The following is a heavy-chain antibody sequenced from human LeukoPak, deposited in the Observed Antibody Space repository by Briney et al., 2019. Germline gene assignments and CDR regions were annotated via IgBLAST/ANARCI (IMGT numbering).Heavy chain of an antibody. J-gene: IGHJ3*01. CDR1: GFTFTNYA. Sequence: GGSLRLSCVASGFTFTNYAMTWVRQAPGKGLEWVSAVDGRSDSTYYADSVKGRFTISKDNSKNTLFLQMNSLRAEDTAVYYCAKDALHYGSMAFDFWGQGTMVTVSS. V-gene: IGHV3-23*01. CDR3: AKDALHYGSMAFDF. D-gene: IGHD3-10*01. CDR2: VDGRSDST.